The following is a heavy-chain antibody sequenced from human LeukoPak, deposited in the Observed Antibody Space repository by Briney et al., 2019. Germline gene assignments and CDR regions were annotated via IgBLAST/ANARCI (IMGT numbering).Heavy chain of an antibody. V-gene: IGHV1-8*01. CDR3: ARDPRGFGELPPAY. CDR2: IIPNSGNT. CDR1: GYTFTSYD. J-gene: IGHJ4*02. Sequence: ASVKVSCKASGYTFTSYDINWVRQAPGQGLEWMGWIIPNSGNTGYTQKFQGRVTMTSDNSISTAYMELSSLTSEDTAVYYCARDPRGFGELPPAYWGQGTLVTVSS. D-gene: IGHD3-10*01.